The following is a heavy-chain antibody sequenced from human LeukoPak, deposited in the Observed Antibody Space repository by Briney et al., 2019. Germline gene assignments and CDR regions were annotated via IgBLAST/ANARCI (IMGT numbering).Heavy chain of an antibody. CDR2: INPSGGST. CDR1: GYTFTSYY. Sequence: ASVKVSCKASGYTFTSYYMHWVQQAPGQGLEWMGIINPSGGSTSYAQKFQGRVTMPRDTSTSTVYMELSSLRSEDTAVYYCARDGQVGYDSSGYRFDYWGQGTLVTVSS. V-gene: IGHV1-46*01. D-gene: IGHD3-22*01. CDR3: ARDGQVGYDSSGYRFDY. J-gene: IGHJ4*02.